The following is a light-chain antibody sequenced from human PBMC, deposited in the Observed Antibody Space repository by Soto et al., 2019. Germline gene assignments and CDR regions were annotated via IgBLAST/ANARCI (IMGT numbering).Light chain of an antibody. CDR3: CSYAGIRV. V-gene: IGLV2-23*02. CDR1: SSDVGSYNL. CDR2: EVN. Sequence: QSALTQPASVSGSPGQSITISCTGTSSDVGSYNLASWYQQHPGKAPKVMIYEVNKRPSGVSNRFSGFKSGNTASLTISGLQAEDEADYYCCSYAGIRVFGGGTKLTVL. J-gene: IGLJ3*02.